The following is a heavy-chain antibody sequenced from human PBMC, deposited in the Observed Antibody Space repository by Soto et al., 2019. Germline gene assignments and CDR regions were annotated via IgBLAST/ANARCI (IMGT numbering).Heavy chain of an antibody. V-gene: IGHV4-30-2*01. D-gene: IGHD2-2*01. CDR3: ASSIRPNSVVVPAAMSPYYYYGMDV. CDR2: IYHSGST. J-gene: IGHJ6*02. CDR1: GGSISSGGYS. Sequence: SETLSLTCAVSGGSISSGGYSWSWIRQPPGKGLEWIGSIYHSGSTYYNPSLKSRVTISVDRSKNQFSLKLSSVTAADTAVYYCASSIRPNSVVVPAAMSPYYYYGMDVWGQGTTVTVSS.